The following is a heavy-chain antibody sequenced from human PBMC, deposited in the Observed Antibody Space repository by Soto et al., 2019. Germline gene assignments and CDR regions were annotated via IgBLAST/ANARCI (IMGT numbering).Heavy chain of an antibody. D-gene: IGHD3-3*01. CDR2: IIPIFGTA. J-gene: IGHJ6*02. Sequence: SVKVSCKASGGTFSSYAISWVRQAPGQGLEWMGGIIPIFGTANYAQKFQGGVTITADKSTSTAYMELSSLRSEDTAVYYCARDGHYDFWSGYLPYYYYGMDVWGQGTTVTVSS. CDR1: GGTFSSYA. V-gene: IGHV1-69*06. CDR3: ARDGHYDFWSGYLPYYYYGMDV.